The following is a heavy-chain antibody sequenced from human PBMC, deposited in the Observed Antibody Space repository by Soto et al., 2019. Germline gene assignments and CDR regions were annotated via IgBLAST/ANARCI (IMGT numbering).Heavy chain of an antibody. CDR3: AGVSILAYYYGMDV. Sequence: PSETLSLTCTVSGGSVSSGSYYWSWIRQPPGKGLEWIGYIYYSGSTNYNPSLKSRVTVSVDTSKNQFSLKLSSVTAADTAVYYCAGVSILAYYYGMDVWGQGTTVTVSS. D-gene: IGHD6-6*01. CDR2: IYYSGST. V-gene: IGHV4-61*01. CDR1: GGSVSSGSYY. J-gene: IGHJ6*02.